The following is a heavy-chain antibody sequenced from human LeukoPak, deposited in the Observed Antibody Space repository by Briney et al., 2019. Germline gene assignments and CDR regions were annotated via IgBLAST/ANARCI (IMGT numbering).Heavy chain of an antibody. CDR3: AKGHYYDSSGYFDY. CDR2: LSWHSGNI. CDR1: GFTFDDYA. V-gene: IGHV3-9*01. Sequence: SLTLNYSASGFTFDDYAMLWPRQAPGKGLEWVLGLSWHSGNIGYADSVKGRFTISRDNATNSLYLQMNSLRAEAPALYYYAKGHYYDSSGYFDYWGQRT. D-gene: IGHD3-22*01. J-gene: IGHJ4*02.